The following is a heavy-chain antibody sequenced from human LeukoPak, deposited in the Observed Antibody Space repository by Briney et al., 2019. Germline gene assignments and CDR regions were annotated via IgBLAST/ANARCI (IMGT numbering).Heavy chain of an antibody. V-gene: IGHV4-59*01. CDR1: GGSISSYY. CDR2: IYYSGST. Sequence: MPSETLSLTCTVSGGSISSYYWSWIRQPPGKGLEWIGYIYYSGSTNYNPSLKSRVTISVDTSKNQFSLKLSSVTAADTAVYYCARAVGVADFDYWGQGTLVTVSS. J-gene: IGHJ4*02. D-gene: IGHD3-3*01. CDR3: ARAVGVADFDY.